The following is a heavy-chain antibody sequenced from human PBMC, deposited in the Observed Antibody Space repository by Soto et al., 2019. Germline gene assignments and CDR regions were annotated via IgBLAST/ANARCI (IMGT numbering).Heavy chain of an antibody. CDR1: GFTFSSYA. CDR3: AKARLWELPYFQH. J-gene: IGHJ1*01. Sequence: GGSLRLSCAASGFTFSSYAMSCVRQAPGKGLEWFSAISGSGGSTYYAGSVKGRFTISRDNSKNTLYLQMNSLRAEDTAVYYCAKARLWELPYFQHWGQGTLVTVSS. D-gene: IGHD1-26*01. V-gene: IGHV3-23*01. CDR2: ISGSGGST.